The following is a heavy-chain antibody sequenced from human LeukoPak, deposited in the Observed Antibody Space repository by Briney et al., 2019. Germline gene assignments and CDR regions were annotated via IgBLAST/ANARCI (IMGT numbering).Heavy chain of an antibody. CDR1: GFTFSSYA. CDR3: AKDPGGQGAFDI. CDR2: ISGSGGST. V-gene: IGHV3-23*01. J-gene: IGHJ3*02. Sequence: GGSLRLSCSASGFTFSSYAMSWVRQAPGKGLEWVSAISGSGGSTYYADSVKGRFTISRDNSKNTLYLQMNSLRAEDTAVYYCAKDPGGQGAFDIWGQGTMVTVSS. D-gene: IGHD3-10*01.